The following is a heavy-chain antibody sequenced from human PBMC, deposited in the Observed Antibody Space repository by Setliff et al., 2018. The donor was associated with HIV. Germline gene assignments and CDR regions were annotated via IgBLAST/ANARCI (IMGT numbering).Heavy chain of an antibody. D-gene: IGHD2-21*01. Sequence: ASVKVSCKASGDTFTSYVISWVRQAPGQGLEWMGSIIPMVGFANYEGKFQGRVTIIADASTNTTYLDLTSLRSEDTALYFCARQAGHVGDHFDYWGQGTLVTVSS. CDR2: IIPMVGFA. CDR3: ARQAGHVGDHFDY. J-gene: IGHJ4*02. V-gene: IGHV1-69*04. CDR1: GDTFTSYV.